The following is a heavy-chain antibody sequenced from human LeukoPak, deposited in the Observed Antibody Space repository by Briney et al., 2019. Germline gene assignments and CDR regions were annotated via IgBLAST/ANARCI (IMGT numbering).Heavy chain of an antibody. CDR1: GGSISSGGYY. CDR3: ARDLDYHSLLRGMDV. Sequence: PSQTLSLTCTVSGGSISSGGYYWSWIRQPPGKGLEWIGYIYHSGSTYYNPSLKSRVTISVDTSKNQFSLKLSSVTAADTAVYYCARDLDYHSLLRGMDVWGQGTTVTVSS. V-gene: IGHV4-30-2*01. J-gene: IGHJ6*02. CDR2: IYHSGST. D-gene: IGHD4-11*01.